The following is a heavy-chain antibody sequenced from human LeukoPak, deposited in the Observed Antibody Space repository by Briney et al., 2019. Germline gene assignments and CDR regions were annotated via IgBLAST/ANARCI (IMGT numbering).Heavy chain of an antibody. J-gene: IGHJ4*02. Sequence: GGSLRLSCAASGFTFSSYAMSWVRQAPGKGLEWVSAISGSGGSTYYADSVKGRFTISRDNSKNTLYLQMNSLRAEDTAVYYCAKFASGGIAAAGEGFDYWGQGTLVTVSS. CDR3: AKFASGGIAAAGEGFDY. CDR1: GFTFSSYA. CDR2: ISGSGGST. V-gene: IGHV3-23*01. D-gene: IGHD6-13*01.